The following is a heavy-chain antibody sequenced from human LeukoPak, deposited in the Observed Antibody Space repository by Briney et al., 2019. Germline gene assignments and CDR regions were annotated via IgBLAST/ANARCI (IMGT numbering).Heavy chain of an antibody. J-gene: IGHJ4*02. V-gene: IGHV5-51*01. CDR1: GYLFTNYW. CDR3: ARRQYSGYDFDF. Sequence: GESLQIYCKASGYLFTNYWIGWVRQMPGKGVEWMGIIYPRDSDTRYSPSFQGQVTVSADKSISTAYLQWNTLEASDTAVYYCARRQYSGYDFDFWGQGTLVTVSS. CDR2: IYPRDSDT. D-gene: IGHD5-12*01.